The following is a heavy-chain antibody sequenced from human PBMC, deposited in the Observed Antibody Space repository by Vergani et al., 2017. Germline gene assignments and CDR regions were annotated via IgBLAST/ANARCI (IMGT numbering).Heavy chain of an antibody. J-gene: IGHJ5*02. CDR1: GYSISSGYY. CDR3: ARGETRTDWFDP. D-gene: IGHD3/OR15-3a*01. V-gene: IGHV4-38-2*02. Sequence: QVQLQESGPGLVKPSETLSLTCTVSGYSISSGYYWGWLRQPPGKGLEWIGSIYHSGSTYYNPSLKSRVTISVDTSKNQFSLKLSSVTAADTAVYYCARGETRTDWFDPWGQGTLVTVSS. CDR2: IYHSGST.